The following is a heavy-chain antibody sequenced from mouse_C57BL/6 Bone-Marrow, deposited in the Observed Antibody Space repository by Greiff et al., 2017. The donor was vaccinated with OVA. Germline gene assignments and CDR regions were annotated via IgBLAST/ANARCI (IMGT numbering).Heavy chain of an antibody. Sequence: EVMLVESGGGLVQSGRSLRLSCATSGFTFSDFYMEWVRQAPGKGLEWIAASRNKANDYTTEYSASVNGRFIVSRDTSQSILYLQMNALRAEDTAIYYCARDDYYWYFDVWGTGTTVTVSS. CDR3: ARDDYYWYFDV. CDR2: SRNKANDYTT. CDR1: GFTFSDFY. J-gene: IGHJ1*03. V-gene: IGHV7-1*01.